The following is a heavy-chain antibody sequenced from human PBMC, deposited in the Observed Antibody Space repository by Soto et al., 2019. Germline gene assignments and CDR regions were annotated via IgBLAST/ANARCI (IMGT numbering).Heavy chain of an antibody. Sequence: SETLSLTCAVSGGSISSSNWWSWVRQPPGKGLEWIGEIYHSGSTNYNPSLKSRVTISVDKSKNQFSLKLSSVTAADTAVYYCARGDNWNSNWFDPWGQGTLVTVSS. CDR1: GGSISSSNW. J-gene: IGHJ5*02. V-gene: IGHV4-4*02. CDR2: IYHSGST. D-gene: IGHD1-7*01. CDR3: ARGDNWNSNWFDP.